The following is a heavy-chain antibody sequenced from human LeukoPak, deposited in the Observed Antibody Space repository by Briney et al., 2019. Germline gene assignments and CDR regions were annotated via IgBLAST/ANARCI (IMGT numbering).Heavy chain of an antibody. Sequence: GGSLRLSCAASGFTFSSYDMHWVRQATGKGLEWVSAIGTAGDTYYPGSVKGRFTISRENAKNSLYLQMNSLRAEDTAVYYCARGVAVAGTLVGYYFDYWGQGTLVTVSS. D-gene: IGHD6-19*01. J-gene: IGHJ4*02. CDR1: GFTFSSYD. CDR2: IGTAGDT. V-gene: IGHV3-13*01. CDR3: ARGVAVAGTLVGYYFDY.